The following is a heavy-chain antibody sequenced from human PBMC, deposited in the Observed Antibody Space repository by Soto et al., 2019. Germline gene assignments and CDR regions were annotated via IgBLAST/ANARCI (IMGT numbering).Heavy chain of an antibody. V-gene: IGHV3-21*01. CDR3: ATAYSSGSFDY. J-gene: IGHJ4*02. CDR2: ISTSSSYI. D-gene: IGHD6-19*01. CDR1: GFTFINDN. Sequence: GGSLRLSCAASGFTFINDNMNWVLQAPGKGLEWVSSISTSSSYIYYADSVKGRFTISRDNAKNSLYLQMNSLRADDTAVYYCATAYSSGSFDYWGQGTLVTVSS.